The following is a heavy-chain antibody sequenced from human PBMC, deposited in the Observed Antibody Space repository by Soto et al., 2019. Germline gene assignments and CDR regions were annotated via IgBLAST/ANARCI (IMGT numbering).Heavy chain of an antibody. J-gene: IGHJ4*02. CDR1: GFTFSRYW. Sequence: VGSLRLSCATSGFTFSRYWIHWVRQAPGEGLVWVSRISGDGVHTDYAESVKGRFTVSRDIAKSTGYLQMNNLRAEDTAIYYCARLGFVGEGDFWGQGILVTVSS. V-gene: IGHV3-74*01. D-gene: IGHD3-16*01. CDR3: ARLGFVGEGDF. CDR2: ISGDGVHT.